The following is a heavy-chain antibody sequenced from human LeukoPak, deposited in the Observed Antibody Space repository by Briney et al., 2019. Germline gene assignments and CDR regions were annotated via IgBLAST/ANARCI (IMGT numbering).Heavy chain of an antibody. CDR2: VGGDGRVT. V-gene: IGHV3-23*01. J-gene: IGHJ4*02. Sequence: GGSLRLSCAASGFTFATYVMTWVRQAPGKGLEWVSSVGGDGRVTYYADSVKGRFTIPRDNSKNTIFLQMNSLRVEDTAVYYCAKGISADGYNFERGADYWGQGAQVIVSS. CDR3: AKGISADGYNFERGADY. CDR1: GFTFATYV. D-gene: IGHD1-1*01.